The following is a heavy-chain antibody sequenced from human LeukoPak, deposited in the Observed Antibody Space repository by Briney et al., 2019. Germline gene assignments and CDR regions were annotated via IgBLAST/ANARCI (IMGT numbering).Heavy chain of an antibody. J-gene: IGHJ4*02. CDR2: ISSSKYI. Sequence: GGSLRLSCAASGFTFSTYSMIWVRQAPGKGLEWVSSISSSKYIYYADSVKGRFTISRDNTKNSLYLQMNSLRAEDTAVYYCARAAYCTSTSCHFSGYAQRPLDSWGQGTLVTVSS. CDR3: ARAAYCTSTSCHFSGYAQRPLDS. CDR1: GFTFSTYS. D-gene: IGHD2-2*01. V-gene: IGHV3-21*01.